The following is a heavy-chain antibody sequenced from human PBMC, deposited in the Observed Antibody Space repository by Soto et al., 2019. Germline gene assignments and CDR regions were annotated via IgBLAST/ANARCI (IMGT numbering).Heavy chain of an antibody. V-gene: IGHV3-23*01. J-gene: IGHJ6*02. Sequence: GGSLRLSCAASGFTFSSYAMSWVRQAPGKGLEWASAISGSGGSTYYADSVKGRFTISRDNSKNTLYLQMNSLRAEDTAVYYCAKSLYSSSWSAAPHYYYYYGMDVWGQGTTVTVSS. CDR3: AKSLYSSSWSAAPHYYYYYGMDV. D-gene: IGHD6-13*01. CDR1: GFTFSSYA. CDR2: ISGSGGST.